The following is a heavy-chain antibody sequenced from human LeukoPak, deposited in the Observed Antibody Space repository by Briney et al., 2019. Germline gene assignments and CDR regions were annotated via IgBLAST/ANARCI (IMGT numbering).Heavy chain of an antibody. D-gene: IGHD3-22*01. V-gene: IGHV5-51*01. CDR3: ARGRNYYDSSGYYQYYFDY. Sequence: GESLTLSCEGCGYSFTSYWIGWVRQMPGKGLEWMGIIYPGDSDTRYSPSLQGQVTISADKSISTAYLQWSSLKASDTAMYYCARGRNYYDSSGYYQYYFDYWGQGTLVTVSS. CDR2: IYPGDSDT. J-gene: IGHJ4*02. CDR1: GYSFTSYW.